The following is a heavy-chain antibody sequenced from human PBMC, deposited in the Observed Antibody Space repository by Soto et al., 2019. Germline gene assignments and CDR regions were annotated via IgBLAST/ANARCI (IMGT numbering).Heavy chain of an antibody. V-gene: IGHV4-30-2*01. CDR2: IYDSGNT. CDR3: ARGQGAAAGHSNFDY. Sequence: PSETLSLTCAVYGGSFSGTTYSWSWIRQPPGKGLEWIGYIYDSGNTYYNPSLKSQFSISVDRSKNQFSLKLSSVTAADTAVYYCARGQGAAAGHSNFDYWGQGALVTVSS. CDR1: GGSFSGTTYS. D-gene: IGHD6-13*01. J-gene: IGHJ4*02.